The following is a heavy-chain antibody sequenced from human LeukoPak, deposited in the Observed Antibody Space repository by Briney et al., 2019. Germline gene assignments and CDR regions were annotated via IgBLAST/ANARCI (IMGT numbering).Heavy chain of an antibody. CDR1: GFTFSSYS. Sequence: GGSLRLSCAASGFTFSSYSMNWVRQAPGKGLEWVSSISSSSSYIYYADSVKGRFTISRDNSKNTLYLQMNSLRAEDTAVYYCARSILYQYYVDVWGKGTTVTVSS. J-gene: IGHJ6*03. V-gene: IGHV3-21*01. CDR3: ARSILYQYYVDV. D-gene: IGHD2-2*01. CDR2: ISSSSSYI.